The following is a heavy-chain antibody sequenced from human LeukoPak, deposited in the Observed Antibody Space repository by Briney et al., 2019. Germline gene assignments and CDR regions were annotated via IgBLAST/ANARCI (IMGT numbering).Heavy chain of an antibody. Sequence: PSETLSLTCTVSGGSISSYYWSWIRQPPGKGLEWIGYIYYSGSTNYNPSLKSRVTISVDTSKNQFSLKLSSVTAADTAVYYCARLVGGVLRPYNWFDPWGQGTLVTVSS. CDR3: ARLVGGVLRPYNWFDP. CDR2: IYYSGST. V-gene: IGHV4-59*08. D-gene: IGHD3-3*01. CDR1: GGSISSYY. J-gene: IGHJ5*02.